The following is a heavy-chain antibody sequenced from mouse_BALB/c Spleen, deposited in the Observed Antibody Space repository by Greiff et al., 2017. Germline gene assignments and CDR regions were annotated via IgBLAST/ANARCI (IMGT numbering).Heavy chain of an antibody. CDR1: GFSLTSYC. D-gene: IGHD4-1*01. Sequence: VKLVESGPGLVAPSQSLSITCTVSGFSLTSYCVHWVRQPPGKGLEWLGVIWAGGSTNYNSALMSRLSISKDNSKSQVFLKMNSLQTDDKARYYGARDRSRTGTGAMDYWGQGTSVTVSS. V-gene: IGHV2-9*02. CDR3: ARDRSRTGTGAMDY. CDR2: IWAGGST. J-gene: IGHJ4*01.